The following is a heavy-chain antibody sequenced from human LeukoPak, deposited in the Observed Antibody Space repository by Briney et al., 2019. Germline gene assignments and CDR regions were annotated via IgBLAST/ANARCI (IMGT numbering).Heavy chain of an antibody. CDR1: GYTFTSYG. Sequence: GASVTVSCKASGYTFTSYGISWVRQAPGQGLEWMGWISAYNGNTKYAQKLPGRVTMTTDTSTSTAYMELRSLRSDDTAVYYCAREGYSPRRGSFDHWGQGTLVTVSS. V-gene: IGHV1-18*01. J-gene: IGHJ4*02. D-gene: IGHD6-13*01. CDR3: AREGYSPRRGSFDH. CDR2: ISAYNGNT.